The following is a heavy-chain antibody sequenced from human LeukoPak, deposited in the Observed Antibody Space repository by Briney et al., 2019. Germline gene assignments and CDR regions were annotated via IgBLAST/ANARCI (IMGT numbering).Heavy chain of an antibody. J-gene: IGHJ4*02. CDR3: ARGGYYDSSGYYYEFYEDY. D-gene: IGHD3-22*01. CDR2: ISAYNGNT. CDR1: GYTFTSYG. Sequence: GASVTVSFKASGYTFTSYGTSWVRQAPGQGLEWMGWISAYNGNTNYAQKLQGRVTMTTDTSTSTAYMELRSLRSDDTAVYYCARGGYYDSSGYYYEFYEDYWGQGTLVTVSS. V-gene: IGHV1-18*01.